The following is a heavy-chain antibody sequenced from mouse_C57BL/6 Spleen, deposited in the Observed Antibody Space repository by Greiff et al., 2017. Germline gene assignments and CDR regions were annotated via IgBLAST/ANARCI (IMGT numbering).Heavy chain of an antibody. J-gene: IGHJ3*01. V-gene: IGHV1-50*01. CDR3: ARGGSSAWFAY. CDR1: GYTFTSYW. Sequence: QVQLQQPGAELVKPGASVKLSCKASGYTFTSYWMQWVKQRPGQGLEWIGEIDPSDSYTNYNQKFKGKATLTVDTSSSTAYMQRSSLTSEDSAVYYCARGGSSAWFAYWGQGTLVTVSA. CDR2: IDPSDSYT.